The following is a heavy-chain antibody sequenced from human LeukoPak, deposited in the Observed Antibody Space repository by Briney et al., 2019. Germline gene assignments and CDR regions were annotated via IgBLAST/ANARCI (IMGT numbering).Heavy chain of an antibody. V-gene: IGHV3-74*01. Sequence: PGGSLRLSCAASGFTFSSYWMHWVRQAPGKGQVWVSRINSDGSSTTYADSVKGRFTISRDNAKNTLYLQMNSLRAEDTAVYYCARDTAAAATGYWGQGTLVTVSS. D-gene: IGHD6-13*01. CDR3: ARDTAAAATGY. CDR1: GFTFSSYW. CDR2: INSDGSST. J-gene: IGHJ4*02.